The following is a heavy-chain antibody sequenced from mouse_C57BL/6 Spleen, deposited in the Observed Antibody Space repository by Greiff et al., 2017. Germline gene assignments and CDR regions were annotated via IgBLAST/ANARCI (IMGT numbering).Heavy chain of an antibody. J-gene: IGHJ4*01. CDR3: ARNWGLRRKVYAMDY. Sequence: VQLVESGPGLVQPSQSLSITCTVSGFSLTSYGVHWVRQSPGKGLEWLGVIWSGGSTDYNAAFISRLSISKDNSKSQVFFKMNNLQADDTAIYYCARNWGLRRKVYAMDYWGQGTSVTVSS. D-gene: IGHD2-4*01. CDR1: GFSLTSYG. CDR2: IWSGGST. V-gene: IGHV2-2*01.